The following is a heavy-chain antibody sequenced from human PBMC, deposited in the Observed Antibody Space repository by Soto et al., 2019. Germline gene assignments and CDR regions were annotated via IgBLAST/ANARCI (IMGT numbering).Heavy chain of an antibody. CDR1: GGTFNTYG. Sequence: ASVKVSCKASGGTFNTYGISWVRQAPGQGLEWMGGIIPIFGTANYAQKFQGRVTITADESTSTAYMELSSLRSEDTAMYYCARALEEYYYDSSGYYHGYWGQGTLVTVSS. J-gene: IGHJ4*02. D-gene: IGHD3-22*01. V-gene: IGHV1-69*13. CDR2: IIPIFGTA. CDR3: ARALEEYYYDSSGYYHGY.